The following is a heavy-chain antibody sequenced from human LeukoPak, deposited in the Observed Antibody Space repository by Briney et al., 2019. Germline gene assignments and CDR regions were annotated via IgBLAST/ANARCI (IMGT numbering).Heavy chain of an antibody. CDR1: GFTFSSYA. Sequence: GGSLRLSCAASGFTFSSYAMSWVRQAPGKGLEWVSAISGSGGSTYYADSVKGRFTISRDSSKNTLYLQMNSLRAGDTAVYYCAKDLSYGDGEGPWGQGTLVTVSS. V-gene: IGHV3-23*01. CDR2: ISGSGGST. D-gene: IGHD4-17*01. J-gene: IGHJ4*02. CDR3: AKDLSYGDGEGP.